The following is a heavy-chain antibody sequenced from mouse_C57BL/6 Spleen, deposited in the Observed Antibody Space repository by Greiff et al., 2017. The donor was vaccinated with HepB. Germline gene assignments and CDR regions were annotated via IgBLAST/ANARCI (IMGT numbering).Heavy chain of an antibody. J-gene: IGHJ4*01. D-gene: IGHD1-1*01. Sequence: QVQLQQPGAELVKPGASVKMSCKASGYTFTSYWITWVKQRPGQGLEWIGDIYPGSGSTNYNEKFKSKATLTVDTSSSTAYMQLSSLTSEDSAVYYCARRDYYGSSYVDAMDDWGQGTSVTVSS. V-gene: IGHV1-55*01. CDR3: ARRDYYGSSYVDAMDD. CDR2: IYPGSGST. CDR1: GYTFTSYW.